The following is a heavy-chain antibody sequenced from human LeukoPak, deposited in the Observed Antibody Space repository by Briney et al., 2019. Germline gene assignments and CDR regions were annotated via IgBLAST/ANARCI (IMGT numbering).Heavy chain of an antibody. Sequence: GESLKISCKGSGYSFTSYWIGWVRQMPRKSLVWRGIIYPGDSDTTYSPSFQGQVTISADKSINTAYLQRSSLKASDTAVYYCAKPSYNLVPANAFDIWSEGTMVTVSS. CDR3: AKPSYNLVPANAFDI. J-gene: IGHJ3*02. V-gene: IGHV5-51*01. CDR2: IYPGDSDT. CDR1: GYSFTSYW. D-gene: IGHD1-14*01.